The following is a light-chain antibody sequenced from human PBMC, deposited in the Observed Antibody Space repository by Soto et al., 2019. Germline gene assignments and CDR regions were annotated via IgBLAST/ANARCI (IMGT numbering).Light chain of an antibody. CDR2: DAS. J-gene: IGKJ4*01. CDR3: QQRSDGPPRLT. CDR1: QTINNY. Sequence: EIVLTQSPATLSLSPGERATLSCKASQTINNYLACYQQKPGQAPRLLVYDASYRAIGIPARFSGSGSGTDFPRTISSLEPEDFAVYYCQQRSDGPPRLTFGGGTKVEIK. V-gene: IGKV3-11*01.